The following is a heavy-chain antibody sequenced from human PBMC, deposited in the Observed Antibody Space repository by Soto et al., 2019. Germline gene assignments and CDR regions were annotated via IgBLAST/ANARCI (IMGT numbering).Heavy chain of an antibody. CDR1: GGSISSYY. D-gene: IGHD4-17*01. J-gene: IGHJ4*02. CDR2: IYYSGST. CDR3: ARMTTVIPNFDY. V-gene: IGHV4-59*01. Sequence: SDTLSLTCTVSGGSISSYYWSWIRQPPGKGLEWIGYIYYSGSTNYNPSLKSRVTISVDTSKNQFSLKLSSVTAADTAVYYCARMTTVIPNFDYWGQGTLVNVSS.